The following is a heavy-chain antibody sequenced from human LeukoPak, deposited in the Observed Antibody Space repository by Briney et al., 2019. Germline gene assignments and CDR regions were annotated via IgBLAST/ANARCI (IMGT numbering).Heavy chain of an antibody. CDR3: ARSELVPPYYYYYYMDV. V-gene: IGHV1-2*02. Sequence: ASVKVSCKASGYIFTAYYMHWVRQAPGQGPEWMGWINDNGGGTNYAQKFQGRVTITTDESTSTAYMELSSLRSEDTAVYYCARSELVPPYYYYYYMDVWGKGTTVTASS. CDR2: INDNGGGT. D-gene: IGHD6-6*01. CDR1: GYIFTAYY. J-gene: IGHJ6*03.